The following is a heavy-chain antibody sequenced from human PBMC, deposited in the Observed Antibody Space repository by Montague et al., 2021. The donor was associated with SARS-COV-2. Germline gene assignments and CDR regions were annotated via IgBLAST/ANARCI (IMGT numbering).Heavy chain of an antibody. V-gene: IGHV4-61*02. CDR3: ARAPHGEWLLYSYYYYYMDV. J-gene: IGHJ6*03. CDR1: GGSISSSSYY. Sequence: TLSLTRTISGGSISSSSYYWSWIRQPSGKGLEWIGRIYTSGXTXYXXXXKXRVTISVDTSKNQFSLKLSSVTAADTAVYYCARAPHGEWLLYSYYYYYMDVWGKGTTVTVSS. D-gene: IGHD3-3*01. CDR2: IYTSGXT.